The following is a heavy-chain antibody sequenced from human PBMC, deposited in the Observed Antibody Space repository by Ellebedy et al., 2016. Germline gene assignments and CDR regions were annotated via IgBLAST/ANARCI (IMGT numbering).Heavy chain of an antibody. J-gene: IGHJ5*02. CDR3: ARNVRPGSTSCSRFDP. CDR1: SYTFTSYG. D-gene: IGHD2-2*01. V-gene: IGHV1-18*01. Sequence: ASVKVSXKASSYTFTSYGISWVRQAPGQGLEWMGWISAYNGNTNYAQKLQGRVTMTTDTSTSTAYMELRSLRSDDTAVYYCARNVRPGSTSCSRFDPWGQGTLVTVSS. CDR2: ISAYNGNT.